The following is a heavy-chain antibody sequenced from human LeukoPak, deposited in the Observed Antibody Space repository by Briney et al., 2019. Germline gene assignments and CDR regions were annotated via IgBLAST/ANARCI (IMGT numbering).Heavy chain of an antibody. CDR2: ISAYNGNT. Sequence: ASVKVSCKASGYTFTSYGISWVRQAPGQGLEWMGWISAYNGNTNYAQKLRGRVTMTTDTSTSTAYMELRSLRSDDTAVYYCARDLLSGYYDFWSGYSANWFDPWGQGTLVTVSS. CDR3: ARDLLSGYYDFWSGYSANWFDP. CDR1: GYTFTSYG. V-gene: IGHV1-18*01. D-gene: IGHD3-3*01. J-gene: IGHJ5*02.